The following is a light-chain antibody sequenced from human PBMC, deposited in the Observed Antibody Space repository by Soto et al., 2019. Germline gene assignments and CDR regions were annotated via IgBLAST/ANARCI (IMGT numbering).Light chain of an antibody. V-gene: IGKV2-28*01. J-gene: IGKJ1*01. CDR2: LGS. CDR1: QSLLNSNGNHY. Sequence: DIVLTQSPLSLPVTPGEPASISCRSSQSLLNSNGNHYLDWYLQKPGQSPQLLIYLGSNRASGVPDRFSGSGSGTDFTLKISRVEAEDAGVYYCMQAIQTPRTFGQGTKVEIK. CDR3: MQAIQTPRT.